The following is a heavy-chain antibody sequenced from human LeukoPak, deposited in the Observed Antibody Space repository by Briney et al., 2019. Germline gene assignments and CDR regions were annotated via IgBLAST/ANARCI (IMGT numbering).Heavy chain of an antibody. CDR3: AKVNGRRQWAYDFWSGYYED. V-gene: IGHV3-23*01. J-gene: IGHJ4*02. Sequence: GGSLRLSCAASGFTFSSYAMSWVRQAPGKGLEWVSAISGSGGSTYYADSVKGRLTISRDNSKNTLYLQMNSLRAEDTAVYYCAKVNGRRQWAYDFWSGYYEDWGQGTLVTVSS. CDR2: ISGSGGST. D-gene: IGHD3-3*01. CDR1: GFTFSSYA.